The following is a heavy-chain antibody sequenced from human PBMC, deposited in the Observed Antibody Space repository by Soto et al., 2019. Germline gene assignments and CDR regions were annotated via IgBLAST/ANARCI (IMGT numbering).Heavy chain of an antibody. CDR3: AKGGTYYGSETNLYYFNS. Sequence: GGSLRLSCAASGFTFSGYGMTWVRQAPGKGLECVSSISGNRATTYYADSVKGRFTISRDNSKNTLYLQMNSLRVDDTAVYYCAKGGTYYGSETNLYYFNSWGHGTLVTVSS. D-gene: IGHD3-10*01. CDR1: GFTFSGYG. J-gene: IGHJ4*01. CDR2: ISGNRATT. V-gene: IGHV3-23*01.